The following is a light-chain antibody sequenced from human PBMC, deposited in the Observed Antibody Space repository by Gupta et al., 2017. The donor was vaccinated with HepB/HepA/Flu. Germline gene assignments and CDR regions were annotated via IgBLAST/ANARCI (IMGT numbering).Light chain of an antibody. Sequence: QSALTQPASVSGSPGQSITISCTGTSSDVGSYNLVCWYQQHPGKAPKLMIYEVSERPSGVSNRFSGSTSDITASLTISGLQADDEADYYCSSYAGSSNVVFGGGTKVTVL. V-gene: IGLV2-23*02. J-gene: IGLJ2*01. CDR2: EVS. CDR3: SSYAGSSNVV. CDR1: SSDVGSYNL.